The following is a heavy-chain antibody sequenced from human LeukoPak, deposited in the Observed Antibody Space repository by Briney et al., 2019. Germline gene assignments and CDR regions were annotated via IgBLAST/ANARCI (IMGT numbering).Heavy chain of an antibody. CDR1: GFTFSSYS. V-gene: IGHV3-21*04. J-gene: IGHJ4*02. Sequence: PGGSLRLSCAASGFTFSSYSMNWVRQAPGKGLEWVSSISSSSSYIYYADSVKGRFTISRDNAKNSLYLQMNSLRAEDTALYYCAKDSAFLGYSYVHFSYFDYWGQGTLVTVSS. D-gene: IGHD5-18*01. CDR2: ISSSSSYI. CDR3: AKDSAFLGYSYVHFSYFDY.